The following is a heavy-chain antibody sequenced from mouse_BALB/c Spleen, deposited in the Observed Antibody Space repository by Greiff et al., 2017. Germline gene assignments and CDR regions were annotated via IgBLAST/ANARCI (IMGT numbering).Heavy chain of an antibody. CDR2: IDPSDSYT. CDR1: GYTFTSYW. CDR3: ARRGGNLRYFDV. Sequence: VQLQQPGAELVKPGASVKLSCKASGYTFTSYWMHWVKQRPGQGLEWIGEIDPSDSYTNYNQKFKGKATLTVDKSSSTAYMQLSSLTSEDSAVYYCARRGGNLRYFDVWGAGTTVTVSS. J-gene: IGHJ1*01. D-gene: IGHD2-1*01. V-gene: IGHV1-69*02.